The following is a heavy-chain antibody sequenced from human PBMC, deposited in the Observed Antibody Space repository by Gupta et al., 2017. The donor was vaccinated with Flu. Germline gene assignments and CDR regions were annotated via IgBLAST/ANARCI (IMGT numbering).Heavy chain of an antibody. V-gene: IGHV4-59*02. D-gene: IGHD3-10*01. CDR1: GGSVTSYY. Sequence: QVQLQESGPGLVKPSETLSLTCTVSGGSVTSYYWSWIRQPPGKGLEYLVYIFYRGSTNHNPSLNSRVTISIDTAKNQCTLKVTSVTAADTAGYYCARVQTSCRGSIEDYYYGMDVWGQGTTVTVSS. CDR2: IFYRGST. CDR3: ARVQTSCRGSIEDYYYGMDV. J-gene: IGHJ6*02.